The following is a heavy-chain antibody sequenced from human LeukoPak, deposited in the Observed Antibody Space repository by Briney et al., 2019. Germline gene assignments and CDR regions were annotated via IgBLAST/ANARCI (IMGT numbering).Heavy chain of an antibody. CDR2: IIPILGIA. J-gene: IGHJ5*02. D-gene: IGHD2-15*01. V-gene: IGHV1-69*04. Sequence: SVKVSCTASGGTFSSYAISWVRQAPGQGLEWMGRIIPILGIANYAQKFQGRVTITADKSTSTDYMELSSLRSEDTAVYYCARVCGGSCTAWGQGTLVTVSS. CDR1: GGTFSSYA. CDR3: ARVCGGSCTA.